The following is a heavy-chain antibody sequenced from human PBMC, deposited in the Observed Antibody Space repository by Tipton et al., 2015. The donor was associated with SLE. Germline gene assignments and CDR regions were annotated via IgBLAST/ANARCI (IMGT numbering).Heavy chain of an antibody. CDR3: ARFPHVHSSGFY. D-gene: IGHD3-22*01. V-gene: IGHV4-39*07. CDR1: GGSISSSSYY. CDR2: IYYSGST. Sequence: TLSLTCTVSGGSISSSSYYWGWIRQPPGKGLEWIGSIYYSGSTYYNPSLKSRVTISVDTSKNQFSLKLSSVTAADTAVYYCARFPHVHSSGFYWGQGTLVTVSS. J-gene: IGHJ4*02.